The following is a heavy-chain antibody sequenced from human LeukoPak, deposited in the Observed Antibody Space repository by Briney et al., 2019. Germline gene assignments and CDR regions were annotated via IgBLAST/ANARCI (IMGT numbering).Heavy chain of an antibody. J-gene: IGHJ4*02. Sequence: PGGSLRLSCAASGFTFSSYAMSWVRQAPGKGLEWVSAISGSGGSTYYTDSVKGRFTISRDNSKNTLYLQMNSLRAEDTAVYYCAKDFYLGSYDSSDYWGQGTLVTVSS. D-gene: IGHD3-22*01. CDR2: ISGSGGST. CDR3: AKDFYLGSYDSSDY. CDR1: GFTFSSYA. V-gene: IGHV3-23*01.